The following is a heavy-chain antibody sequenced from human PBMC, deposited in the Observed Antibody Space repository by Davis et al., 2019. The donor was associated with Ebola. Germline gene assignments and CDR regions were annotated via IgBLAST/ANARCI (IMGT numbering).Heavy chain of an antibody. CDR1: GGTFSSYA. V-gene: IGHV1-18*01. CDR3: ARVLGGYDQGKYYYYGMDV. J-gene: IGHJ6*02. Sequence: ASVKVSCKASGGTFSSYAISWVRQAPGQGLEWMGWIATYNGKTNYAQKSQGRVTLTTDTSTSTVYMELTSLRSDDTAVYYCARVLGGYDQGKYYYYGMDVWGQGTTVIVSS. CDR2: IATYNGKT. D-gene: IGHD5-12*01.